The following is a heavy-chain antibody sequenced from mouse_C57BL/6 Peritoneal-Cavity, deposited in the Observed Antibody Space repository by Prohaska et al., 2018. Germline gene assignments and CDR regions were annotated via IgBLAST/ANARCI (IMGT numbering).Heavy chain of an antibody. V-gene: IGHV1-55*01. CDR2: IYPGMWST. J-gene: IGHJ3*01. D-gene: IGHD1-1*01. CDR3: ARRSGSSSWFAY. Sequence: QVQLQQPGAELVKPGASVKMSCKASGYTFTSYWITWVKQRPGQGLEWIGDIYPGMWSTNYNEKFKSKATLTVDTSSSTAYMQLSSLTSEDSAVYYCARRSGSSSWFAYWGQGTLVTVSA. CDR1: GYTFTSYW.